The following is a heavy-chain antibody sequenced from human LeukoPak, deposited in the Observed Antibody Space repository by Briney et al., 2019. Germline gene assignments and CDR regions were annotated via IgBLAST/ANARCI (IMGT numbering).Heavy chain of an antibody. J-gene: IGHJ4*02. V-gene: IGHV3-23*01. Sequence: GGSLRLSCAASGFTFSSYAMSWVRQAPGKGLEWVSAISGSGGSTYYADSVKGRFTISRDNSKNTLYLQMNSLRAEDTAVYYCAKFNDPYYYDSSGYYWGGGSFDYWGQGTLVTVSS. CDR3: AKFNDPYYYDSSGYYWGGGSFDY. D-gene: IGHD3-22*01. CDR2: ISGSGGST. CDR1: GFTFSSYA.